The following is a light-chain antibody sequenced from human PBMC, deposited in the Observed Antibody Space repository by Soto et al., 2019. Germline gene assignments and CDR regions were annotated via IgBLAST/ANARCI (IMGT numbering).Light chain of an antibody. Sequence: QSAPTQPPSASGSPGQSVTISCTGTSSDVGAYDYVSWYQQHPGKAPKLMIYDVTNRPSGVSNRFSGSKSGSTASLIISGLQAEDEADYYCVSFTSSTTYVFGTGTRSPS. CDR2: DVT. J-gene: IGLJ1*01. CDR3: VSFTSSTTYV. V-gene: IGLV2-14*01. CDR1: SSDVGAYDY.